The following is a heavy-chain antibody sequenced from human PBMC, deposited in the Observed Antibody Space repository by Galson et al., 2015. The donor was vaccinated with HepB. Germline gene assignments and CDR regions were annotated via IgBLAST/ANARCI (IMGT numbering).Heavy chain of an antibody. CDR1: GFTFSNAW. J-gene: IGHJ6*02. CDR3: TTDDYYYYYGMDV. CDR2: IKSKTDGGTT. V-gene: IGHV3-15*01. Sequence: SLRLSCAASGFTFSNAWMSWVRQAPGKGLEWVGRIKSKTDGGTTDYAAPVKGRFTISRDDSKNTLYLQMNSLKTEDTAVYYCTTDDYYYYYGMDVWGQGTTVTVSS.